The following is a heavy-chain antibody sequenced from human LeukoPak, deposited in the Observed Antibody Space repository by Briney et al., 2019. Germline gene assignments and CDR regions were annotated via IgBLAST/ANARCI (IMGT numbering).Heavy chain of an antibody. CDR2: IYSDGST. Sequence: GGSLRLSCAASEFIVSGDFMSWVRQAPGKGLEWVSVIYSDGSTYYADSVKGRFTISRDNPKNTLDLQMTGLRAEDTAVYYCARERGRGRDSPWFDYWGQGTLVTVSS. CDR1: EFIVSGDF. V-gene: IGHV3-53*01. D-gene: IGHD1-26*01. J-gene: IGHJ4*02. CDR3: ARERGRGRDSPWFDY.